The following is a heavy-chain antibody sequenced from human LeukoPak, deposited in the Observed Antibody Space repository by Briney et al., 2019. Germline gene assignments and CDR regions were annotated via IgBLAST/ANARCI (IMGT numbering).Heavy chain of an antibody. Sequence: GGSLRLSCAASGFTFNNYAMNWVRQAPGKGLEWVSGISGSGDNTYYADSVKGRFTISRDNSKNTLYLQVNSLRAEDTALYYCAKDQTPYGSGSYSPIDYWGQGTLVTVSS. J-gene: IGHJ4*02. CDR3: AKDQTPYGSGSYSPIDY. V-gene: IGHV3-23*01. CDR1: GFTFNNYA. CDR2: ISGSGDNT. D-gene: IGHD3-10*01.